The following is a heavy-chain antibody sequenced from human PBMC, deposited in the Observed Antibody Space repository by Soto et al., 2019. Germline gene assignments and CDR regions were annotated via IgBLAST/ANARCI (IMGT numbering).Heavy chain of an antibody. CDR3: ARRQIELLEGYYYYYYMDV. Sequence: PSETLSLTCTVSGGSISSSTYYWGWIRQPPGKGLEWIGSIYYSGSTYYNPSLKSRVTISVDTSKNQFSLKLSSVTAADTAVYYCARRQIELLEGYYYYYYMDVWGKGTTVTVSS. V-gene: IGHV4-39*01. CDR2: IYYSGST. D-gene: IGHD2-15*01. J-gene: IGHJ6*03. CDR1: GGSISSSTYY.